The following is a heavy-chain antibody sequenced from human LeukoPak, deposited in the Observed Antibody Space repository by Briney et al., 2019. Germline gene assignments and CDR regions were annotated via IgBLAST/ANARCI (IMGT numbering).Heavy chain of an antibody. V-gene: IGHV3-64*01. D-gene: IGHD2-2*01. CDR1: GFTFSSYA. J-gene: IGHJ4*02. Sequence: GGSLRLSCAASGFTFSSYAMHWVRQAPGKGLEYVSAISSNGGSTYYANSVKGRFTISRDNSKNTLYLRMGSLRAEDMAVYYCARGRRLVVPAAMNYWGQGTLVTVSS. CDR3: ARGRRLVVPAAMNY. CDR2: ISSNGGST.